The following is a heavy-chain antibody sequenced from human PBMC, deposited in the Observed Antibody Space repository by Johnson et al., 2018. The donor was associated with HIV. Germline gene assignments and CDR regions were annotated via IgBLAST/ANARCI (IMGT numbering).Heavy chain of an antibody. V-gene: IGHV3-9*01. D-gene: IGHD3-10*02. J-gene: IGHJ3*02. CDR2: ISWNSGSI. CDR3: AKDIALRYYYVLRGAFDI. CDR1: GFTFDDYA. Sequence: VQLVESGGGLVQPGRSLRLSCAASGFTFDDYAMHWVRQAPGQGLEWVSGISWNSGSIGYADSVKGRFTISRDNAKNSLYLQMNSLRAEDTALYYCAKDIALRYYYVLRGAFDIWGQETMVTVSS.